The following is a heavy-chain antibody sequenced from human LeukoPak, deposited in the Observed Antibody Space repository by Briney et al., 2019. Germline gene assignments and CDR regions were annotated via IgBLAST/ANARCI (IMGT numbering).Heavy chain of an antibody. CDR1: GASITSSNYY. J-gene: IGHJ4*02. CDR2: IYSSGNT. CDR3: AKSNGYGLIDY. Sequence: PSETLSLTCAVSGASITSSNYYWGWVRQSPGKGLEWIGNIYSSGNTYYNASLKSRVTMYIDTSKNQFFLKLSSVTAADTAMYYCAKSNGYGLIDYRGQGTLVTVSS. D-gene: IGHD5-12*01. V-gene: IGHV4-39*01.